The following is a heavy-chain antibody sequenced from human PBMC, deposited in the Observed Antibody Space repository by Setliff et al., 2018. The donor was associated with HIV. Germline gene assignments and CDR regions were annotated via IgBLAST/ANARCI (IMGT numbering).Heavy chain of an antibody. Sequence: SETLSLTCTVSGTSINSHYWSWIRQPPGKGLQWIGLIYYTGIPTYNPPLEGRITMSVDRSKNQFSLRLTSVTAADTAMYYCARVSRPHPFDPWGQGTLGTVSS. CDR2: IYYTGIP. CDR1: GTSINSHY. V-gene: IGHV4-59*11. J-gene: IGHJ5*02. CDR3: ARVSRPHPFDP.